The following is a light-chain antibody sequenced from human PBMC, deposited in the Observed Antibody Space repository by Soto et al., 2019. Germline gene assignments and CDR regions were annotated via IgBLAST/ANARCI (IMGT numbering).Light chain of an antibody. CDR3: QQSYRSPYT. CDR2: GAS. CDR1: QSINIY. J-gene: IGKJ2*01. V-gene: IGKV1-39*01. Sequence: IQMTQSPSSLSGSVGDRVTVTCRASQSINIYLNWYQQKPGKAPTLLIYGASSLQSGVPSRFSGGGSRTDFTLTISSLQPEDFATYYCQQSYRSPYTFGQGTKLEIK.